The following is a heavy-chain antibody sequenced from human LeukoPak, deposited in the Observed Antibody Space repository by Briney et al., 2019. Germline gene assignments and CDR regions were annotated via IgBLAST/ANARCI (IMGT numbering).Heavy chain of an antibody. CDR1: GFTFSNYW. CDR2: IKEDGSEK. Sequence: GGSLRLSCAASGFTFSNYWMSWVRQAPGKGLGWVANIKEDGSEKYYVDSVKGRSTISRDNARNSLYLQMNSLRAEDTAVYYCASGRQLGYWGQGTLVTVSS. J-gene: IGHJ4*02. D-gene: IGHD6-13*01. CDR3: ASGRQLGY. V-gene: IGHV3-7*01.